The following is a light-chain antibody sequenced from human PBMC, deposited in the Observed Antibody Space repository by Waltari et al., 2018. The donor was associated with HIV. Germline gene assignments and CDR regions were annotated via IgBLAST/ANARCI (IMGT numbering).Light chain of an antibody. V-gene: IGLV3-10*01. CDR3: YSTDSSGNQGV. CDR2: EHS. J-gene: IGLJ3*02. Sequence: SYELTQPPSVSVSPGQTARITCSGDALPKKYAYWYQQKSGQATGLVIYEHSKRPSATPVSFSASSSATMATLTISGAQVEDEADYYCYSTDSSGNQGVFGGGTKLTVL. CDR1: ALPKKY.